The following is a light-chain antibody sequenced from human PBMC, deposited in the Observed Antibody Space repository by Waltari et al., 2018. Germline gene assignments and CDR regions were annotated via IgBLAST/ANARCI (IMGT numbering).Light chain of an antibody. V-gene: IGKV1-5*03. CDR2: RAS. CDR3: QQYHSYMPAT. CDR1: ESVSDS. J-gene: IGKJ2*01. Sequence: DIQMTQSPSTLATSVGDRVTITCRASESVSDSLAWYQQKPGEAPKLLIYRASNLESGVPSRFSGSGSGTEFTLTISDLQPEDFASYYCQQYHSYMPATFGQGTKLEIK.